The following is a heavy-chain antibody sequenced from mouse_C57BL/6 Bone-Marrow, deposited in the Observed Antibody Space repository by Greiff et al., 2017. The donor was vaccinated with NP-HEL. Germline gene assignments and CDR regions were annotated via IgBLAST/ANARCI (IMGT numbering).Heavy chain of an antibody. Sequence: VHVKQSGAELVRPGASVKLSCTASGFNIKDDYMHWVKQRPEQGLEWIGWIDPENGDTAYASKFQGKATITADTSSNTAYLQLSSLTSEDTAVYYCTPFITTVVAKNYAMDYWGQGTSVTVSS. CDR2: IDPENGDT. D-gene: IGHD1-1*01. V-gene: IGHV14-4*01. CDR3: TPFITTVVAKNYAMDY. CDR1: GFNIKDDY. J-gene: IGHJ4*01.